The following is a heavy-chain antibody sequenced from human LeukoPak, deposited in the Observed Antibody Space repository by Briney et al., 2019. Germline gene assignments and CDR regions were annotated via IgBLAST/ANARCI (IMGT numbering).Heavy chain of an antibody. CDR3: ARDKGDRGEYYFDY. CDR1: GGSISSHY. J-gene: IGHJ4*02. D-gene: IGHD2-21*02. CDR2: IYYSGST. Sequence: SETLSLTCTVSGGSISSHYWSWIRPPPGKGLEWIGYIYYSGSTNYNPSLKSRVTISVDTSKNQFSLKLSSVTAADTAVYYYARDKGDRGEYYFDYWGQGTLVTVSS. V-gene: IGHV4-59*11.